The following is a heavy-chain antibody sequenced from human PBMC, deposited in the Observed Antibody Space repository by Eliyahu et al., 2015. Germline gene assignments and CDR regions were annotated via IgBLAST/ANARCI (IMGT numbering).Heavy chain of an antibody. J-gene: IGHJ5*02. V-gene: IGHV3-48*01. CDR2: ISIDGRTT. CDR1: GFTFSKYS. D-gene: IGHD3-10*01. CDR3: ANPYYYNSPP. Sequence: EVQLVGSGGTLVQPGGSXRLSCAASGFTFSKYSINWVRQAPGKGLEWVSYISIDGRTTYYADSVKGRFTVSRDNARNSVYLQMNGLRAEDTAVYYCANPYYYNSPPWGQGTLVTVSS.